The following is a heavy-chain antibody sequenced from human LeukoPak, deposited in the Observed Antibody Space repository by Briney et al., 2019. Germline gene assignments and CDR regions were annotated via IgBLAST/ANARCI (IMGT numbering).Heavy chain of an antibody. J-gene: IGHJ5*02. Sequence: SETLSLTCTVSGGSISSSSYYWGWIRQPPGKGLEWIGSIYYSGSTYYNPSLKSRVTISVDTSKNQFSLKLSSVTAADTAVYYCARSAMVTLNWFDPWGQGTLVTVSS. D-gene: IGHD5-18*01. CDR2: IYYSGST. V-gene: IGHV4-39*07. CDR3: ARSAMVTLNWFDP. CDR1: GGSISSSSYY.